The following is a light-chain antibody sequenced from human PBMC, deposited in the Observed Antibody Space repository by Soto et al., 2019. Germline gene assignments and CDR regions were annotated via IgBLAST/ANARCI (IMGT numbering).Light chain of an antibody. J-gene: IGLJ2*01. CDR1: SSNIVNNA. CDR2: NDD. V-gene: IGLV1-36*01. CDR3: AAWDDSLNGPV. Sequence: QSVLTQPPSVSEAPRQRVTISCSGSSSNIVNNAVNWYQQVPGKTPKLLIYNDDLLSSGVSDRFSASKSGTSASLAISGLQLEDEADYYCAAWDDSLNGPVFGGGTKVTVL.